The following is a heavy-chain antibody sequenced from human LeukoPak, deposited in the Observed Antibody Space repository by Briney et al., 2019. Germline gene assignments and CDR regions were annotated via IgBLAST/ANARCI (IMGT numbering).Heavy chain of an antibody. V-gene: IGHV3-11*01. CDR2: ISSSGSTI. J-gene: IGHJ4*02. D-gene: IGHD6-19*01. Sequence: GGSLRLSCAASGFTFSGYYMSWIRQAPGKGLEWVSYISSSGSTIYYADSVKGRFTISRDNAKNSLYLQMNSLRAEDTAVYYWARTLGDIAVAGREDYWGQEPLVTVSS. CDR3: ARTLGDIAVAGREDY. CDR1: GFTFSGYY.